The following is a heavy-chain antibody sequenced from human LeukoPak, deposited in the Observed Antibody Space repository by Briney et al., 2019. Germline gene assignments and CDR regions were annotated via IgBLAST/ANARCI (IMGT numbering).Heavy chain of an antibody. CDR2: ISGSGGST. CDR3: AKGLIAAAGLYYFDY. CDR1: GFTFSSYA. Sequence: GGSLRLSCAASGFTFSSYAMSWVRQAPGKGLEWVSAISGSGGSTYYADSVKGRFTISRDNSKNTLYLQMNSLRAEDTAVYYWAKGLIAAAGLYYFDYWGQGTLVTVSS. J-gene: IGHJ4*02. D-gene: IGHD6-13*01. V-gene: IGHV3-23*01.